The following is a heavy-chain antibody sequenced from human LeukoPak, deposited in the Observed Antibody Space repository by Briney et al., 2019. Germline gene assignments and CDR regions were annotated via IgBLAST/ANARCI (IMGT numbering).Heavy chain of an antibody. D-gene: IGHD6-19*01. CDR2: IYSGGST. J-gene: IGHJ4*02. CDR1: GFSVSGTY. CDR3: AKDISGSGRGYFDY. Sequence: GGSLRLSCAASGFSVSGTYMSWVRLAPGKGLEWVSVIYSGGSTYYADSVKGRFTISRDNSNNTLYLQMNSLRAEDTALYYCAKDISGSGRGYFDYWGQGTLVTVSS. V-gene: IGHV3-53*05.